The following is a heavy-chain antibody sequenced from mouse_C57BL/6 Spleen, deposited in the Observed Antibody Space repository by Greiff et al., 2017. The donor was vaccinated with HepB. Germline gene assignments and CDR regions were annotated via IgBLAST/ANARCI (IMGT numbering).Heavy chain of an antibody. Sequence: QVQLQQPGAELVKPGASVKLSCKASGYTFPSYWMQWVKQRPGQGLELIGEIDPSDSYTNYNQKCKGKATLTVDTSSSTADMQLSSLTSEDSAVDYYAVGLLPAWFAYWGQGTLVTVSA. CDR2: IDPSDSYT. J-gene: IGHJ3*01. D-gene: IGHD1-1*01. CDR3: AVGLLPAWFAY. CDR1: GYTFPSYW. V-gene: IGHV1-50*01.